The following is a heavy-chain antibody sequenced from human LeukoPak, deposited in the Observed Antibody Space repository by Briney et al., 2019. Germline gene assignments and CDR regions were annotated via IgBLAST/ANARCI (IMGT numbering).Heavy chain of an antibody. V-gene: IGHV1-69*13. Sequence: GASVRVSCKASGGTFIIYAISWVRQAPGQGLEWMGGIIPIFGTANYAQKFLGRVTITADESTSTAYMELSSLRSEDTAVYYCARASVATVVPAAPLDYWGQGTLVTVSS. D-gene: IGHD2-2*01. CDR3: ARASVATVVPAAPLDY. CDR2: IIPIFGTA. J-gene: IGHJ4*02. CDR1: GGTFIIYA.